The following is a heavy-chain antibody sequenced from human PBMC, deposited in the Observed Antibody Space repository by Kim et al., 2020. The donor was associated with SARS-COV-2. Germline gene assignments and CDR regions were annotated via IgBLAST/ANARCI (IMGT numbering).Heavy chain of an antibody. D-gene: IGHD2-21*02. V-gene: IGHV3-23*01. Sequence: YADSVKGRYNITRDNSKNTLYLQMNRLRAEDTAVYYCANVVTTNSHWCDPWGQGTLVTVSS. CDR3: ANVVTTNSHWCDP. J-gene: IGHJ5*02.